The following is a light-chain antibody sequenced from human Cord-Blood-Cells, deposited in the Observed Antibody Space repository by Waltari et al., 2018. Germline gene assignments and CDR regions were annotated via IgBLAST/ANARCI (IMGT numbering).Light chain of an antibody. CDR2: AAS. V-gene: IGKV1-39*01. J-gene: IGKJ3*01. Sequence: ITCRASQSISSYLNWYQQKPGKAPKLLIYAASSLQSGVPSRFSGSGSGTDFTLTISSLQPEDFVTYYCQQSYSTPFTFGPGTKVDIK. CDR1: QSISSY. CDR3: QQSYSTPFT.